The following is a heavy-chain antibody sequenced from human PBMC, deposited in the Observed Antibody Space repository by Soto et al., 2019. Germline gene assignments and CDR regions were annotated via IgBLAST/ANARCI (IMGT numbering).Heavy chain of an antibody. D-gene: IGHD3-3*01. J-gene: IGHJ5*02. CDR3: ARADFWSGYYWDWFDP. Sequence: SETLSLTCAVYGGSFSGYYWSWIRQPPGKGLEWIGEINHSGSTNYNPSLKSRVTISVDTSKNQFSLKLSSVTAADTAVYYCARADFWSGYYWDWFDPWGQGTLVTVSS. V-gene: IGHV4-34*01. CDR1: GGSFSGYY. CDR2: INHSGST.